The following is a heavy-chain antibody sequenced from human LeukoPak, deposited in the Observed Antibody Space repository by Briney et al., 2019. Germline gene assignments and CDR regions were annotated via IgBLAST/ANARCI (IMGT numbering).Heavy chain of an antibody. J-gene: IGHJ2*01. CDR2: IGGSSGAT. CDR1: RFTFSTYA. V-gene: IGHV3-23*01. CDR3: AKRGEGRSGVSCLYWYFDI. D-gene: IGHD2-15*01. Sequence: GGSLRLSCAASRFTFSTYAMNWVRQAPGKGLECVSTIGGSSGATYYADSVKGRFIVSRDNSKNILYLQINSLRADDTAVYYCAKRGEGRSGVSCLYWYFDIWGRGTLATVSS.